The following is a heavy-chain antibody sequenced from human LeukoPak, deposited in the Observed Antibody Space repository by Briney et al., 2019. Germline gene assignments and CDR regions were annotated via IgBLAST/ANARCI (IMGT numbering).Heavy chain of an antibody. CDR3: GRDLNWGAFDI. Sequence: GGTLRLSCAASGFTFTHDGMNWVRQAPGKGLEWVSGIRTNGETTYYADSVRGRFTICRDNSRSMVWLQMNSLTAEDTAMYYCGRDLNWGAFDIRGLGTLVTVSS. D-gene: IGHD7-27*01. J-gene: IGHJ3*02. CDR2: IRTNGETT. CDR1: GFTFTHDG. V-gene: IGHV3-23*01.